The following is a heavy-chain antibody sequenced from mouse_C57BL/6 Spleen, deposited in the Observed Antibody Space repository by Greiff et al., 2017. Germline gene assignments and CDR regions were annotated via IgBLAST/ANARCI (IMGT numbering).Heavy chain of an antibody. V-gene: IGHV5-4*03. J-gene: IGHJ3*01. D-gene: IGHD2-2*01. CDR3: AILSTMVTTRAY. CDR2: ISDGGSYN. Sequence: EVKVVESGGGLVKPGGSLKLSCAASGFTFSRYAMSWVRQTPEKRLEWVATISDGGSYNYYPDNVKGRFTISRDNAKTNLYLQMSHLKSEDTAMYYCAILSTMVTTRAYWGQGTLVTVSA. CDR1: GFTFSRYA.